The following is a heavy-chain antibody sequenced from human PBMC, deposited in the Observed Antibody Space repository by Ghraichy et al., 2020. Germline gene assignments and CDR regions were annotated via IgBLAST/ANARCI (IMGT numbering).Heavy chain of an antibody. D-gene: IGHD1-1*01. V-gene: IGHV1-8*01. CDR3: ARGRSPDVNWNDDIYYYYGMDV. Sequence: ALVKVSCKASGYPFSNYDVIWVRQATGQGLEWMGWMNPNSGNAGYAQQFQGRVTMTRDTSISKAYMELSSLRSEDTAVYYCARGRSPDVNWNDDIYYYYGMDVWGQGTTVTVSS. J-gene: IGHJ6*02. CDR1: GYPFSNYD. CDR2: MNPNSGNA.